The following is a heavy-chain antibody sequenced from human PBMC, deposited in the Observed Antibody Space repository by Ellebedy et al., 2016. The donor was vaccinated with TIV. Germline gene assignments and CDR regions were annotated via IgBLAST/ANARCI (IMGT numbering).Heavy chain of an antibody. J-gene: IGHJ4*02. D-gene: IGHD2-15*01. CDR2: INPNSSGT. V-gene: IGHV1-2*02. CDR1: GYTFTGYY. Sequence: ASVKVSCKASGYTFTGYYLHWVRQAPGQGLEWMGWINPNSSGTNYAPKFQGRVTMTRDTSISSAYMDLSGLGYDDTAVYYCARGADIVAVAGAYDYWGQGTLVTVSS. CDR3: ARGADIVAVAGAYDY.